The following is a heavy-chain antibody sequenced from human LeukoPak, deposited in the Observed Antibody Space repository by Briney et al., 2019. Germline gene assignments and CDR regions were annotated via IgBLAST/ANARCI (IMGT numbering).Heavy chain of an antibody. CDR3: ARANFWSGSVDY. CDR1: GYTFTSYG. V-gene: IGHV1-69*05. CDR2: IIPIFGTA. J-gene: IGHJ4*02. D-gene: IGHD3-3*01. Sequence: SVKVSCKASGYTFTSYGISWVRQAPGQGLEWMGGIIPIFGTANYAQKFQGRVTITTDESTSTAYMELSSLRSEDTAVYYCARANFWSGSVDYWGQGTLVTVSS.